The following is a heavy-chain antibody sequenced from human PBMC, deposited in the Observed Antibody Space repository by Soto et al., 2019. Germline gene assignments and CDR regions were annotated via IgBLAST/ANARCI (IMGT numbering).Heavy chain of an antibody. V-gene: IGHV3-23*01. CDR1: GFSFASFA. CDR3: AKWSYLDY. J-gene: IGHJ4*02. CDR2: ISGRDGKA. D-gene: IGHD3-3*01. Sequence: GGSLRLSCTTSGFSFASFAMTWVRPAPGKRLEWVATISGRDGKAYYADSVKGRFSISRDTSRNTLYLQMNSLRAYDTAIYYCAKWSYLDYWGQGTRVTVSS.